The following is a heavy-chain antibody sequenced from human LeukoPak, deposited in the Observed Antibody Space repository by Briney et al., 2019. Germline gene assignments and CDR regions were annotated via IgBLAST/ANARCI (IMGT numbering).Heavy chain of an antibody. V-gene: IGHV1-46*01. CDR2: INPSGGST. CDR3: ARDAGYCSSTSCYGKYNWFDP. J-gene: IGHJ5*02. Sequence: ASVTVSCTASGYTFTIYYMHWVRQAPGQGLEWMGIINPSGGSTSYAQKFQGRVTMTRDTSTSTVYMELSSLRSEDTAVYYCARDAGYCSSTSCYGKYNWFDPWGQGTLVTVSS. D-gene: IGHD2-2*01. CDR1: GYTFTIYY.